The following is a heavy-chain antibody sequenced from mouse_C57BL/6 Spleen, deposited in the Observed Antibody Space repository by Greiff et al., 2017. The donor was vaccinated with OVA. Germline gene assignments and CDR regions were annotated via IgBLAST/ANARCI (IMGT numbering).Heavy chain of an antibody. CDR2: INPSSGYT. CDR1: GYTFTSYT. CDR3: APGYDGFAY. J-gene: IGHJ3*01. D-gene: IGHD2-2*01. Sequence: VQLQESGAELARPGASVKMSCKASGYTFTSYTMHWVKQRPGQGLEWIGYINPSSGYTKYNQKFKDKATLTADKSSSTAYMQLSSLTSEDSAVYYCAPGYDGFAYWGQGTLVTVSA. V-gene: IGHV1-4*01.